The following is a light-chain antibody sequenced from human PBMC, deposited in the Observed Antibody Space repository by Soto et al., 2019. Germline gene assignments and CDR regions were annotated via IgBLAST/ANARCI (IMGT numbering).Light chain of an antibody. J-gene: IGKJ1*01. Sequence: ELVLTQSRGTLSLSPGERATLSCRASQSVSSSYLAWYQQKPGQAPRLLIYGASSRATGIPDRFSGSGSGTDFTLTISRLEPEDFAVYYCQQYGSSRTFGQGTKVDIK. CDR1: QSVSSSY. CDR3: QQYGSSRT. V-gene: IGKV3-20*01. CDR2: GAS.